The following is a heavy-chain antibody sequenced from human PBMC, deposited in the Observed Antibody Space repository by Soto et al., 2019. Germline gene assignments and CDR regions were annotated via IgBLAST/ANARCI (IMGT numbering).Heavy chain of an antibody. CDR3: GHGLDDGRNSF. CDR2: IYSEDDK. CDR1: GFSLSSSGVG. Sequence: QLTLKQSGPTLVKPTQTLTLTCTFSGFSLSSSGVGVEWVRQPPGKALAWLALIYSEDDKLYSPSVKSRLTITKDTSKNRVVLTMTSMGSVDTAIYYCGHGLDDGRNSFWGQGTMVTVSS. J-gene: IGHJ3*01. D-gene: IGHD4-17*01. V-gene: IGHV2-5*02.